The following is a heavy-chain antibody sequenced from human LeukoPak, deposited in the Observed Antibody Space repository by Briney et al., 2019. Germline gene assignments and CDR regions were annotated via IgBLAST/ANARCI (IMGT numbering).Heavy chain of an antibody. D-gene: IGHD6-13*01. CDR1: GYTFTSYD. CDR3: ARGFSFAGRYSSSWYTLRWFDP. Sequence: GASVKLSCKASGYTFTSYDINWVRQATGQGLEWMGWMNPNSGNTGYAQKFQGRVTITRNTSISTAYMELSSLRSEDTAVYYCARGFSFAGRYSSSWYTLRWFDPWGQGTLVTVSS. V-gene: IGHV1-8*03. CDR2: MNPNSGNT. J-gene: IGHJ5*02.